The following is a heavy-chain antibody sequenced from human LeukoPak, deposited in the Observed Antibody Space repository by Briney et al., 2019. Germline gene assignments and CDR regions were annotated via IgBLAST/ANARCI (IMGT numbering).Heavy chain of an antibody. CDR1: GFTFSSYA. CDR2: ISYDGSNK. Sequence: AGGSLRLSCAASGFTFSSYAMHWVRQAPGKGLEWVAVISYDGSNKYYADSVKGRFTISRDNAKNSLYLQMNSLRAEDTAVYYCARLRYPIKTFDYWGQGTLVTVSS. D-gene: IGHD4-17*01. J-gene: IGHJ4*02. V-gene: IGHV3-30*04. CDR3: ARLRYPIKTFDY.